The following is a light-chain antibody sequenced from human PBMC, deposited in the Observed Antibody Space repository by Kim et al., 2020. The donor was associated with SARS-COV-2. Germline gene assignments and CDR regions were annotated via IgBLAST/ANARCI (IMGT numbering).Light chain of an antibody. CDR3: EKYSHGTPYT. J-gene: IGKJ2*01. CDR2: SAS. CDR1: QSVDSN. Sequence: IVMTQSPATLSVSPGERVTLSCRASQSVDSNLAWYQQQPGQAPRLLIYSASTRATDIPPRFSGSGSGTEFTLLINTLQSEDFAVYYCEKYSHGTPYTFGQGTKLEI. V-gene: IGKV3-15*01.